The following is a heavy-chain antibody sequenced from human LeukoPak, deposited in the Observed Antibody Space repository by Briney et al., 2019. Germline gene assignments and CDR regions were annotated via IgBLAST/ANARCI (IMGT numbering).Heavy chain of an antibody. J-gene: IGHJ4*02. Sequence: PGGSLRLSCVASGFTFSNYAMSWVRQAPGKGLEWVSAITGSGGITYYADSVKGRFTISRDNSKNTLYLQMNSLRAEDTAVYYCAKWGDYDVLTGYYDPDYWVQGTLVTVSS. CDR1: GFTFSNYA. CDR3: AKWGDYDVLTGYYDPDY. CDR2: ITGSGGIT. V-gene: IGHV3-23*01. D-gene: IGHD3-9*01.